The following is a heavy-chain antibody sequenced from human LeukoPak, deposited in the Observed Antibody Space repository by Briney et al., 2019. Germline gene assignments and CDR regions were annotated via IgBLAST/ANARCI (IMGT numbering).Heavy chain of an antibody. CDR3: ARDEPYCSGGSCYS. J-gene: IGHJ4*02. CDR1: GYTFTSYD. V-gene: IGHV1-8*01. D-gene: IGHD2-15*01. Sequence: ASGKVSCKASGYTFTSYDINWVRQATGQGLKWMGWMNPNSGNTGYAQKFQGRVTMTRNTSISTAYMELGSLRSEDQARYYCARDEPYCSGGSCYSWGQGTLVTVSS. CDR2: MNPNSGNT.